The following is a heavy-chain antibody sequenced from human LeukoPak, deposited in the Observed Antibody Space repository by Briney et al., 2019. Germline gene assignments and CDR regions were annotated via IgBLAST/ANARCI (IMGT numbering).Heavy chain of an antibody. V-gene: IGHV1-18*01. CDR3: ARGATVTTFNDY. CDR1: GYTFTSYG. CDR2: ISAHNGNT. Sequence: ASVKVSCKASGYTFTSYGLSWVRQAPGQGLEWMGWISAHNGNTNYAQKFQGRVTMTTDTSTSTAYIELKSLRSDATAIYYCARGATVTTFNDYWGQGTLVTVSS. J-gene: IGHJ4*02. D-gene: IGHD4-17*01.